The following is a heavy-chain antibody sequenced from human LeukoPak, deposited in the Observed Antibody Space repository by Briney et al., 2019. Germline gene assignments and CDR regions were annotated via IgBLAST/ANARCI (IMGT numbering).Heavy chain of an antibody. CDR2: ISSSSYI. D-gene: IGHD3-10*01. Sequence: GGSLRLSCAASGFTFSSYSMNWVRHAPGKGLEWVSSISSSSYIYYADSVKGRFTISRDNAKNSLYLQMNSLRAEDTAVYYCARRRVYGSGSYYNGGLFDYWGQGTLVTVSS. CDR1: GFTFSSYS. CDR3: ARRRVYGSGSYYNGGLFDY. V-gene: IGHV3-21*01. J-gene: IGHJ4*02.